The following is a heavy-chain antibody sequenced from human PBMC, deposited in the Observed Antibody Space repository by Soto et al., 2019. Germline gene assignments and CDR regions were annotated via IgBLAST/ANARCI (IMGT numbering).Heavy chain of an antibody. Sequence: EVQLLESGGGLVQPGGSLRLSCAASGFTFNNYAMTWVGQAPGKGLEWVSAISGGGDTTSYADSVKGRFTVSRDGSKNTLYLQRSSLRAEDTALYYCAKGRGGSGSLAPRVDSWGQGTLVTVSS. CDR2: ISGGGDTT. V-gene: IGHV3-23*01. CDR1: GFTFNNYA. J-gene: IGHJ4*02. D-gene: IGHD3-10*01. CDR3: AKGRGGSGSLAPRVDS.